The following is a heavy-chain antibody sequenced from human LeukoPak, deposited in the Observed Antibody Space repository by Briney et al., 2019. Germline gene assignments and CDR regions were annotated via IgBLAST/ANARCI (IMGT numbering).Heavy chain of an antibody. V-gene: IGHV3-23*01. CDR1: GFTFNIYA. D-gene: IGHD5-18*01. CDR2: ISGSGVST. CDR3: AKDHMSSPVTYGYSFDS. J-gene: IGHJ4*02. Sequence: GGSLRLSCAASGFTFNIYAMNWVRQAPRKGLEWVAAISGSGVSTRDADSVKGRFTISRDNSKNTLYLQMSGLRAEDTAVYYCAKDHMSSPVTYGYSFDSWGQGTLVTVSS.